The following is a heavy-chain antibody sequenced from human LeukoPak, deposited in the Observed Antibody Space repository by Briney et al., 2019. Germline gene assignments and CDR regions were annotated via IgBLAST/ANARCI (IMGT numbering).Heavy chain of an antibody. CDR1: GGSIRSSYYY. Sequence: SETLSLTCTVSGGSIRSSYYYWGWIRQPPGKGLEWIGSIYDSGSTYYNPSLKSRVTISVDTSKNQFSLKLSSVTAADTAVYYCARINEEFDYWGQGTLVTVSS. V-gene: IGHV4-39*01. D-gene: IGHD1-1*01. J-gene: IGHJ4*02. CDR3: ARINEEFDY. CDR2: IYDSGST.